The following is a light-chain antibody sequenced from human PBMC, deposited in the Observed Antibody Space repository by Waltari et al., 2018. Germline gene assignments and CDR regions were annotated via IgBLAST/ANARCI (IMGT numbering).Light chain of an antibody. Sequence: EVALTQSPGTLSMSPGERATLSCRASQMLSRSRLAWYQPKVCQAPRRLIYAASYRATGIPDRFSGGGSGTDFSLIISRVEPEDVALYYCQQYGSSVMYPFGQGTKLEI. V-gene: IGKV3-20*01. CDR3: QQYGSSVMYP. J-gene: IGKJ2*01. CDR2: AAS. CDR1: QMLSRSR.